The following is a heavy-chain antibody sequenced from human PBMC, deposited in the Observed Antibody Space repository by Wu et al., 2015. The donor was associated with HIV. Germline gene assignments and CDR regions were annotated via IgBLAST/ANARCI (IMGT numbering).Heavy chain of an antibody. V-gene: IGHV1-18*01. D-gene: IGHD3-22*01. CDR2: ISPYKDNT. Sequence: QVQLVQSGAEVKTPGASVKVSCKASGYIFSDYGISWVRQAPGQGLEWMGWISPYKDNTKFAQIFQGRVTLVIDTSTNTASMELRSLRSDDTAVYYCARDRSDTRLFGSEGEESFYFYYMDVWGKGTTVTVSS. CDR3: ARDRSDTRLFGSEGEESFYFYYMDV. CDR1: GYIFSDYG. J-gene: IGHJ6*03.